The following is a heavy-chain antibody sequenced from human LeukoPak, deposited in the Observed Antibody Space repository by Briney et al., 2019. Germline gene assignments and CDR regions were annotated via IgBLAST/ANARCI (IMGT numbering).Heavy chain of an antibody. D-gene: IGHD3-22*01. CDR1: GGSISSSNW. CDR2: IYHSGST. J-gene: IGHJ2*01. V-gene: IGHV4-4*02. CDR3: ARVVPYYYDSSGHWYFDL. Sequence: SETLSLTCAVSGGSISSSNWWSWVRQPPGKGLEWIGEIYHSGSTNYNPSLKSRVTISVDKSKNQSSLKLSSVTAADTAVYYCARVVPYYYDSSGHWYFDLWGRGTLVTVSS.